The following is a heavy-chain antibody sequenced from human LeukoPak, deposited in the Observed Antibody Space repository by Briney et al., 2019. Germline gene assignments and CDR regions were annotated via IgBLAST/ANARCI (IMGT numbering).Heavy chain of an antibody. Sequence: SETLSLTCTVSGGSISSGSYYWSWIRQPAGKGLEWIGRIYTSGSTNYNPSLKSRVTISVDTSKNQFSLKLSSVTAADTAVYYCARERKYYYFYMDVWGKGTTVTISS. CDR2: IYTSGST. V-gene: IGHV4-61*02. CDR1: GGSISSGSYY. D-gene: IGHD1-14*01. CDR3: ARERKYYYFYMDV. J-gene: IGHJ6*03.